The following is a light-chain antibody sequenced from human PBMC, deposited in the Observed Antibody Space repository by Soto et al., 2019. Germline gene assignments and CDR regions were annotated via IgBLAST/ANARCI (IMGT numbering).Light chain of an antibody. CDR3: LYYDSYPFT. CDR2: DVS. CDR1: HDISSG. J-gene: IGKJ3*01. V-gene: IGKV1-13*02. Sequence: AIQLTQSPSSLSGSVGDRVTLTCRASHDISSGLAWYQQKPRKTPKLLIYDVSTLESWVPARFSGSGSGTDFTLTISSLQPEDFATYYCLYYDSYPFTFGPGTTVDVK.